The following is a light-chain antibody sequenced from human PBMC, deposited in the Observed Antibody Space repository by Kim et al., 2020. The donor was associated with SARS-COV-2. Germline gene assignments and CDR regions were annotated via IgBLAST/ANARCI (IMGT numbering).Light chain of an antibody. CDR3: QSYDNSLSGYV. Sequence: QSVLTQPPSVSGAPGQRVTISCTGISSNIGAGYEVHWYQQLPGTAPKLLIYGDINRPSGVPDRFSGSKSGTSAYLAITGLQTEDEADYYCQSYDNSLSGYVFGTGTKVTVL. CDR2: GDI. CDR1: SSNIGAGYE. V-gene: IGLV1-40*01. J-gene: IGLJ1*01.